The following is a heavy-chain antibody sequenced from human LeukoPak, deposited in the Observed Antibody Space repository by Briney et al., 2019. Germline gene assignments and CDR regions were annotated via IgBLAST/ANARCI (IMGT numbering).Heavy chain of an antibody. V-gene: IGHV4-4*02. J-gene: IGHJ4*02. CDR1: GGSISSSNW. CDR2: IYHSGST. Sequence: SETLSLTCAVSGGSISSSNWWSWVRQPPGKGLEWIGEIYHSGSTNYNPSLKSRVTISVDKSKNQFSLKLSSVTAADTAVYYCARQSLLIAATGYYFDYWGQGTLVTVSS. CDR3: ARQSLLIAATGYYFDY. D-gene: IGHD6-13*01.